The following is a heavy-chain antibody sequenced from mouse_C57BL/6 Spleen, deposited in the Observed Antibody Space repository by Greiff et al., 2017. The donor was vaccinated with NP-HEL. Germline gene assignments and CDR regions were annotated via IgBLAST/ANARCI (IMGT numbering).Heavy chain of an antibody. CDR1: GYTFTSYW. V-gene: IGHV1-7*01. J-gene: IGHJ1*03. CDR2: ITSSSGYT. Sequence: QVQLQQSGAELAKPGASVKLSCKASGYTFTSYWMHWVKQRPGQGLEWIGYITSSSGYTKYNQKFKDKATLTADKSSSTAYMQLSSLTYEDSAVYYCARDWDYWYFDVWGTGTTVTVSS. D-gene: IGHD4-1*01. CDR3: ARDWDYWYFDV.